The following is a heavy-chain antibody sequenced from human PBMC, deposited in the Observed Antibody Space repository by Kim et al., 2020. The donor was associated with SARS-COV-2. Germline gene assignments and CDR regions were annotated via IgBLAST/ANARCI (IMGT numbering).Heavy chain of an antibody. Sequence: GESLKISRKGSGYSFTSYWIGWVRQMPGKGLEWMGIIYPGDSDTRYSPSFQGQVTISADKSISTAYLQWSSLKASDTAMYYCARWDYDILTGYYSGGGYYYGMDVWGQGTTVTVFS. V-gene: IGHV5-51*01. CDR2: IYPGDSDT. CDR3: ARWDYDILTGYYSGGGYYYGMDV. CDR1: GYSFTSYW. D-gene: IGHD3-9*01. J-gene: IGHJ6*02.